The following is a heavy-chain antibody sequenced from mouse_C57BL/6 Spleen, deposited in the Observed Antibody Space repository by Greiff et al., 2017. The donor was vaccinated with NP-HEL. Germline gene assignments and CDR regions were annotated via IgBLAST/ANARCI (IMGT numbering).Heavy chain of an antibody. D-gene: IGHD2-1*01. CDR3: ARWGDLLYAMDY. CDR1: GYTFTSYG. V-gene: IGHV1-81*01. Sequence: QVQLKQSGAELARPGASVKLSCKASGYTFTSYGISWVKQRTGQGLEWIGEIYARSGNTYYNEKFKGKATLTADKSSSTAYMELRSLTSEDSAVYFCARWGDLLYAMDYWGQGTSVTVSS. J-gene: IGHJ4*01. CDR2: IYARSGNT.